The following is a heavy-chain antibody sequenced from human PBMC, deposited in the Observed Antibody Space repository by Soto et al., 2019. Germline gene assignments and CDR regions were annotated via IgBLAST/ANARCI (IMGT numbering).Heavy chain of an antibody. CDR1: GGSITNYY. V-gene: IGHV4-59*08. Sequence: QVQLQESGPGLVKPSETLSLTCTVSGGSITNYYCSWFRQPPGKGLEWIGYINYDGYSAYNLSLKRRVTLSMDASKTQFSLMLESGTATDTAVYYCARHGFGPLHGLVDVWGPGTTVIVSS. CDR3: ARHGFGPLHGLVDV. D-gene: IGHD3-10*01. CDR2: INYDGYS. J-gene: IGHJ6*02.